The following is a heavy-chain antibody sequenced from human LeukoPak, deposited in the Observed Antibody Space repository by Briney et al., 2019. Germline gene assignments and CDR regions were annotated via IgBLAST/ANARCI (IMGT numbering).Heavy chain of an antibody. CDR1: GGSISSGGYS. CDR2: IYHSGST. D-gene: IGHD2-2*01. J-gene: IGHJ4*02. Sequence: SETLSLTCAVSGGSISSGGYSWSWIRQPPGKGLEWIGYIYHSGSTYYNPSLKSRVTISVDRSKNQFSLKLSSVTAADTAVYYCASGGYCSSTSCYRPFDYWGQGTLVTVSS. V-gene: IGHV4-30-2*01. CDR3: ASGGYCSSTSCYRPFDY.